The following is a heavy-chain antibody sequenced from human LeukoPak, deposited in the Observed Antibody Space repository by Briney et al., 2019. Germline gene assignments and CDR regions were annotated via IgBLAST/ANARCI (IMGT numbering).Heavy chain of an antibody. Sequence: PGGSLRLSCAVSRFRVSDYYMSWVRQAPGKGLEWVGLIRDSGEAFYADFASGRFAISRDESENTLYLQMNSLRVEDTAVYFCARDRAANQDWVEFDPWGQGTPVIVSS. J-gene: IGHJ5*02. CDR2: IRDSGEA. V-gene: IGHV3-66*03. D-gene: IGHD3/OR15-3a*01. CDR1: RFRVSDYY. CDR3: ARDRAANQDWVEFDP.